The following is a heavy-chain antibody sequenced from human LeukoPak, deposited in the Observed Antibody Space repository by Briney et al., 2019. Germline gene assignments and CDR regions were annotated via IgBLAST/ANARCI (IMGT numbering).Heavy chain of an antibody. V-gene: IGHV4-30-4*01. Sequence: SETLSLTCTVSGGSISSGDYYWSWIRQPPGKGLEWIGYIFYSGSTYYNPSLKSRVTTSVDTSKNQFSLKLSSVTAADTAVYYCARVGRGDILTGYYSGDWFDPWGQGTLVTVSS. CDR3: ARVGRGDILTGYYSGDWFDP. J-gene: IGHJ5*02. CDR2: IFYSGST. D-gene: IGHD3-9*01. CDR1: GGSISSGDYY.